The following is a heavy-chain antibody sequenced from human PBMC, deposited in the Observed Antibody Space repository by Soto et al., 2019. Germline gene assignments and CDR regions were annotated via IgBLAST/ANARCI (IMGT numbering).Heavy chain of an antibody. CDR2: IYYSGST. CDR1: GGSISSGGYY. V-gene: IGHV4-31*03. Sequence: QVQLQESGPGLVKPSQTLSLTCTVSGGSISSGGYYWSWIRQHPGKGLEWIGYIYYSGSTYYNPSLKRRVTLSVDTSKNQFSLKLSSVTAADTAVYYCARGHARAGHYYYYGMDVWGQGTTVTVSS. J-gene: IGHJ6*02. CDR3: ARGHARAGHYYYYGMDV.